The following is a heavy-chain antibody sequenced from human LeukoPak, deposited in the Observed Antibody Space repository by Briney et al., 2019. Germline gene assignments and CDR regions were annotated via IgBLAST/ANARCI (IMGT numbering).Heavy chain of an antibody. CDR1: GFTFSSYA. J-gene: IGHJ4*02. Sequence: PGGSLRLSCSASGFTFSSYAMHWVRQAPGKGLEYVSAISSNGGSTYYADSVKGRFTISRDNSKNTLYLQMSSLRAEDPAVYYCVKGGYSSGWYLDYWGQGTLVTVSS. V-gene: IGHV3-64D*09. CDR2: ISSNGGST. CDR3: VKGGYSSGWYLDY. D-gene: IGHD6-19*01.